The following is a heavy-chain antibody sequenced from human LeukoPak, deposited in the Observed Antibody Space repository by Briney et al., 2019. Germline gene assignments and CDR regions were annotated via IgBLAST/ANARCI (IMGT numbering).Heavy chain of an antibody. CDR2: IRYDGSNN. J-gene: IGHJ5*02. CDR3: ARTAVAGTLRWFDL. Sequence: PGGSLRLSCVAPDFTFSNFGMHWVRQAPGKGLEWLSFIRYDGSNNYHADSVKGRFSISRDNSKNTLHLQMNTPRPDDTAVYYCARTAVAGTLRWFDLWGQGTLVIVSS. D-gene: IGHD6-19*01. CDR1: DFTFSNFG. V-gene: IGHV3-30*02.